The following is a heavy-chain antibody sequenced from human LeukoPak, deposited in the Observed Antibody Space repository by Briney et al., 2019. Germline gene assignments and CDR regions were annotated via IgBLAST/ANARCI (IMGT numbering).Heavy chain of an antibody. CDR3: ARHPAVAYSSSSADY. CDR2: IIPIFGTA. D-gene: IGHD6-6*01. J-gene: IGHJ4*02. CDR1: AGTFSSYA. V-gene: IGHV1-69*05. Sequence: ASVKVSCKASAGTFSSYAISWVRQAPGQGLEWMGRIIPIFGTANYAQKFQGRVTITTDESTSTAYMELSSLRSEDTAVYYCARHPAVAYSSSSADYWGQGTLVTVSS.